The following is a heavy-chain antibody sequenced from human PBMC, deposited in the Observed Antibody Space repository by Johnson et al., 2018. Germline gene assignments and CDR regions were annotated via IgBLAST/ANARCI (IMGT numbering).Heavy chain of an antibody. J-gene: IGHJ1*01. CDR2: IIPIFGTA. CDR3: AKLLITLIVVAPFQH. V-gene: IGHV1-69*01. Sequence: QLVQSGAEVKKPGSSVKVSCKASGGTFSSYAISWVRQAPGQGLEWMGGIIPIFGTANYAQKFQGRVTITADESTSTAYMELSSLRSEDTAVYDCAKLLITLIVVAPFQHWGQGTLVTVSS. D-gene: IGHD3-22*01. CDR1: GGTFSSYA.